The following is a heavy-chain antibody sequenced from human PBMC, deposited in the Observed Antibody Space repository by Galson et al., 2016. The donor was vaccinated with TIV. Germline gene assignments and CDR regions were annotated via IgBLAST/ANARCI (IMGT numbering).Heavy chain of an antibody. J-gene: IGHJ4*02. CDR2: IYPGDSDT. V-gene: IGHV5-51*01. D-gene: IGHD2-21*01. Sequence: QSGAEVKKPGESLKISCKGSGYSFTNYWIAWVRQMPGKGLEWMGIIYPGDSDTKYSPSFQGRVTISADKSISTTYLQWSSLKASDTAIYYCARLDPIYCGGDCYSSYWGQGTLVTVSS. CDR3: ARLDPIYCGGDCYSSY. CDR1: GYSFTNYW.